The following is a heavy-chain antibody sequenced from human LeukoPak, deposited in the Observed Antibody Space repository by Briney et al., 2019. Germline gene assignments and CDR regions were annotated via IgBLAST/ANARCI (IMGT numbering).Heavy chain of an antibody. CDR2: ISYDGSNK. Sequence: GRSLRLSCAASGFTFSSYAIHWVRQAPGKGLEWVAVISYDGSNKYYADSVKGRFTISRDNSKNTLYLQMNSLRAEDTAVYYCASNTVTTRGSYYYGMDVWGKGTTVTVSS. D-gene: IGHD4-17*01. J-gene: IGHJ6*04. V-gene: IGHV3-30*04. CDR1: GFTFSSYA. CDR3: ASNTVTTRGSYYYGMDV.